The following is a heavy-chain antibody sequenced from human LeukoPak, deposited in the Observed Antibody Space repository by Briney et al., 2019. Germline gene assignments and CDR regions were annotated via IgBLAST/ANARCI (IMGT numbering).Heavy chain of an antibody. J-gene: IGHJ4*02. D-gene: IGHD2-15*01. CDR1: GDSVSSNSAA. CDR2: TYYRSKWYN. V-gene: IGHV6-1*01. Sequence: SQTLPLTCAISGDSVSSNSAAWNWIRQSPSRGLEWLGRTYYRSKWYNDYAVSVKSRITINPDTSKNQFSLQLNSVTPEDTAVYYCAREDCSGGSCYGGFDYWGQGTLVTVSS. CDR3: AREDCSGGSCYGGFDY.